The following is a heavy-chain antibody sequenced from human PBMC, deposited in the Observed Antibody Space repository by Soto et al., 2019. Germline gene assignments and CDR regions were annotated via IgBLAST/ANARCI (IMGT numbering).Heavy chain of an antibody. V-gene: IGHV1-69*13. D-gene: IGHD4-17*01. CDR1: GGTXNSYA. Sequence: SXKVSYKASGGTXNSYAIRLVRQAPGQGLGWMGGIIPIFCTADYAQKFQGRVTIKAAESTRTAYMQLSSLRSEDTAVYYCARGDYGGNSVAGYYYYGMDVWGQGTTVTVSS. J-gene: IGHJ6*02. CDR3: ARGDYGGNSVAGYYYYGMDV. CDR2: IIPIFCTA.